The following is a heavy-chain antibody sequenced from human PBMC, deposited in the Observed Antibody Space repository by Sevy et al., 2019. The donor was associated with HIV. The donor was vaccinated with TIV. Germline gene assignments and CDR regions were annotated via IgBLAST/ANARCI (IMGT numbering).Heavy chain of an antibody. D-gene: IGHD6-19*01. CDR2: ISSSSSYI. Sequence: GSLRLSCAASGFTFSSYSMNWVRQAPGKGLEWVSSISSSSSYIYYADSVKGRFTISRDNAKNSLYLQMNSLRAEDTAVYYCASHIAVATHDAFDIWGQGTMVTVSS. J-gene: IGHJ3*02. CDR1: GFTFSSYS. CDR3: ASHIAVATHDAFDI. V-gene: IGHV3-21*01.